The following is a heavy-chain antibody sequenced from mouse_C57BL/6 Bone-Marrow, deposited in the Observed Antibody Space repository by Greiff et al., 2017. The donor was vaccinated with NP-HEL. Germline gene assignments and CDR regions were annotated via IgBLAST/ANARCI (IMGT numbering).Heavy chain of an antibody. D-gene: IGHD1-1*01. CDR2: IYPGSGNT. J-gene: IGHJ2*01. Sequence: QVQLQQSGAELVRPGASVKLSCKASGYTFTDYYINWVKQRPGQGLEWIARIYPGSGNTYYNEKFKGKATLTAEKSSSTAYMQLSSLTSEDSAVYFCARYYYGSDYWGQGTTLTVSS. V-gene: IGHV1-76*01. CDR3: ARYYYGSDY. CDR1: GYTFTDYY.